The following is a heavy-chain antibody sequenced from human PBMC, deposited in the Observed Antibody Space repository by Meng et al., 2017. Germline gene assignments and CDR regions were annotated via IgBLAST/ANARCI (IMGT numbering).Heavy chain of an antibody. V-gene: IGHV4-4*02. D-gene: IGHD3-22*01. CDR1: VGSISSSNW. CDR3: ARVGVGYYDSSGPYSY. CDR2: IYHSGST. J-gene: IGHJ4*02. Sequence: QVQLQEAGPGLLKPSGARSLTGAGSVGSISSSNWWSWVRQPPGKGLEWIGEIYHSGSTNYNPSLKSRVTISVDKSKNQFSLKLSSVTPADTAVYYCARVGVGYYDSSGPYSYWGQGTLITVSS.